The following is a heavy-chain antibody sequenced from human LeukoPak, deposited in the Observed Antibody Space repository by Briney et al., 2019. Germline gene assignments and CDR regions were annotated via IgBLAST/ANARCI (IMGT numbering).Heavy chain of an antibody. CDR3: AKDDAWGRYKD. V-gene: IGHV3-23*01. D-gene: IGHD3-16*01. Sequence: GGSLRLSCAASGFTFNNAWMTWVRQAPGKGLEWVSGISPSGGITYYTDSVRGRFTISRDNSKNTVSLQMNSLRGEDTAVYYCAKDDAWGRYKDWGQGTLVTVSS. CDR2: ISPSGGIT. J-gene: IGHJ1*01. CDR1: GFTFNNAW.